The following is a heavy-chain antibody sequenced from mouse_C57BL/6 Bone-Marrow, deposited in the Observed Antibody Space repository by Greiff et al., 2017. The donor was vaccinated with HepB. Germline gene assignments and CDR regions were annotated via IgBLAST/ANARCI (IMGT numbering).Heavy chain of an antibody. Sequence: QVQLQQPGAELVKPGASVKVSCKASGYTFTSYWMHWVKQRPGQGLEWIGRIHPSDSDTNYNQKFKGKATLTADKSSSTAYMELRSLTSEDSAVYFCARKDSSGFYAMDYWGQGTSVTVSS. J-gene: IGHJ4*01. CDR2: IHPSDSDT. CDR1: GYTFTSYW. V-gene: IGHV1-74*01. CDR3: ARKDSSGFYAMDY. D-gene: IGHD3-2*02.